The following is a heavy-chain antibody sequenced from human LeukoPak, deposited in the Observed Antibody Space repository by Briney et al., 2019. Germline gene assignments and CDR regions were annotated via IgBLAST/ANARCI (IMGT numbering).Heavy chain of an antibody. CDR1: GFTFSSHG. J-gene: IGHJ4*02. V-gene: IGHV3-30*18. CDR3: AKDSGDLTETTMNYFDY. D-gene: IGHD4-11*01. CDR2: ISYDGSNK. Sequence: GGSLRLSCADSGFTFSSHGMHWVRQAPGNGLEWVAVISYDGSNKYYADSVKGRFTISRDNSNNTPYLQMNSLRSEDTAVYYCAKDSGDLTETTMNYFDYWGQGTLVSVSS.